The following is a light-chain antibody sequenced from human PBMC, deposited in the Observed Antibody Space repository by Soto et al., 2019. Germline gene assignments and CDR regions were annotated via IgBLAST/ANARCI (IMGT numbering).Light chain of an antibody. J-gene: IGKJ3*01. CDR3: QQYDNLPGFT. CDR1: QDISNY. Sequence: DIQMTQSPSSLSASVGDRVTITCQASQDISNYLNWYHQKPGKAPKLLIYDASNLETGVPSRFSGSGSGTDFTFTISSLQPEDIATYYCQQYDNLPGFTFGPGTKVDIK. V-gene: IGKV1-33*01. CDR2: DAS.